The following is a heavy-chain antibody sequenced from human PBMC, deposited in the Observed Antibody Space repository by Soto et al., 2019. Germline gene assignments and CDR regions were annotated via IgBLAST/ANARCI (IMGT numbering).Heavy chain of an antibody. J-gene: IGHJ4*02. CDR3: ARGVH. V-gene: IGHV3-7*01. CDR1: GFTFSSDW. D-gene: IGHD6-6*01. Sequence: EVQLVESGGGLVQPRGSLRLSCAASGFTFSSDWMSWVRQAPGRGLEWVANIKHDGSEKYYVDSVMDRFTISRDNAKNSLSLQMNSLRAEDTAVYYCARGVHWGQGTLVTVSS. CDR2: IKHDGSEK.